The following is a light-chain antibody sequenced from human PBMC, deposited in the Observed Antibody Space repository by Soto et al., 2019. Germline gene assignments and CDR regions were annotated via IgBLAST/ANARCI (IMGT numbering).Light chain of an antibody. CDR2: GNS. Sequence: EIVLTQSPDTLSLSPGEGATLSCRTSQAIASNYLAWYQQSVGEAPRLLISGNSRRAAGVPDRFSGGGSGTGFTRPISRLEPEDSAVYFCHQYSTLPIPCGQGTRL. J-gene: IGKJ5*01. CDR3: HQYSTLPIP. V-gene: IGKV3-20*01. CDR1: QAIASNY.